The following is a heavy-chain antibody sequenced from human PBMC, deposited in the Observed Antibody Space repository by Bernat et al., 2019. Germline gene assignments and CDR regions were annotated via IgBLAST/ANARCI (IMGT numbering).Heavy chain of an antibody. V-gene: IGHV3-30*18. J-gene: IGHJ4*02. Sequence: QVQLVESGGGVVQPGRSLRLSCAASGFTFSSYGMHWVRQAPGKGLEWVAVISYDGSNKYYADSVKGRFTISRDNSKNTLYLQMNSLRAEDTAVYYFAKGYSSGWYSWGRGYFDYWGQGTLVTVSS. D-gene: IGHD6-19*01. CDR3: AKGYSSGWYSWGRGYFDY. CDR2: ISYDGSNK. CDR1: GFTFSSYG.